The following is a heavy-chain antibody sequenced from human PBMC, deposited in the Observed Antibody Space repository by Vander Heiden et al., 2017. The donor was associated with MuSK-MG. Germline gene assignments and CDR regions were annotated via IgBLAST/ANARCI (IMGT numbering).Heavy chain of an antibody. V-gene: IGHV1-2*02. CDR1: GYTFTGYY. Sequence: QVQLVQSGAEVKKPGASVKVSCKASGYTFTGYYMHWVRQAPGQGLEWMGWINPNSGGTNYAKKFQGRVTMTRDTSISTAYMELSRLRSDDTAVYYCASRSNSPHYYYYYMDVWGKGTTVTVSS. J-gene: IGHJ6*03. D-gene: IGHD4-4*01. CDR3: ASRSNSPHYYYYYMDV. CDR2: INPNSGGT.